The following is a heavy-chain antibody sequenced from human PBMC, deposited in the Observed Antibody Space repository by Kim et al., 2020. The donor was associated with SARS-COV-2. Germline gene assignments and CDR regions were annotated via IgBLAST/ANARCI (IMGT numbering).Heavy chain of an antibody. D-gene: IGHD3-3*01. CDR2: IYYSGST. V-gene: IGHV4-39*01. Sequence: SETLSLTYTVSGGSISSSSYYWGWIRQPPGKGLEWIGSIYYSGSTYYNPSLKSRVTISVDTSKNQFSLKLSSVTAADTAVYYCAEYDFWSGEYGMDVWGQGTTVTVSS. CDR1: GGSISSSSYY. CDR3: AEYDFWSGEYGMDV. J-gene: IGHJ6*02.